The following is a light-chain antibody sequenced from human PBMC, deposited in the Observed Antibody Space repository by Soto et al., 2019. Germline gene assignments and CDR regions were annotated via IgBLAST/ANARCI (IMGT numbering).Light chain of an antibody. CDR2: EGS. J-gene: IGLJ2*01. CDR1: SSDVGSYNL. V-gene: IGLV2-23*01. CDR3: CSYAGSLLV. Sequence: QSALTQPASVSGSPGQSITISCTGTSSDVGSYNLVSWYQQHPGKAPKLMIYEGSKRPSGVSNRFSGSKSGNTASLTISGLQAEDEADYYCCSYAGSLLVFGGGTQLTVL.